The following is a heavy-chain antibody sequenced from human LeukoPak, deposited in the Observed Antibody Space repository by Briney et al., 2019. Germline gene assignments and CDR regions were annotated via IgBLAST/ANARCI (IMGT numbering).Heavy chain of an antibody. J-gene: IGHJ5*02. V-gene: IGHV4-30-4*01. D-gene: IGHD6-13*01. CDR2: IYYSGST. CDR3: ARDFIAAVGRWFDP. CDR1: GGSISSGDYY. Sequence: SETLSLTCTVSGGSISSGDYYWSWIRQPPGKGLEWIGYIYYSGSTYYNPSLKSRVTISVDTSKNQFSLKLSSVTAADTAVYYCARDFIAAVGRWFDPWGQGTLVTVSS.